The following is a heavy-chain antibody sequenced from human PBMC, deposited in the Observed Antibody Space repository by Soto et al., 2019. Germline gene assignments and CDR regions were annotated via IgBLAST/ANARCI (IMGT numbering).Heavy chain of an antibody. CDR2: ISSNGGRT. CDR1: GFTFSSYA. J-gene: IGHJ6*02. D-gene: IGHD3-3*01. CDR3: ARGGYDFWSAGDGMDV. V-gene: IGHV3-64*02. Sequence: EVQLVESGEGLVQPGGSLRLSCAASGFTFSSYAMHWVRQAPGKGLEYVSAISSNGGRTYYADSVKGRFTISRDNSKNTLYLQMGSLRAEDMAVYYCARGGYDFWSAGDGMDVWGQGTTVTVSS.